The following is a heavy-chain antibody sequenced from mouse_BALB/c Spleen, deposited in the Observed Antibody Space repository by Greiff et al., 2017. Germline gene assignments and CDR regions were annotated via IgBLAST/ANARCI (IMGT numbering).Heavy chain of an antibody. D-gene: IGHD2-1*01. Sequence: EVKLVESGGGLVQPGGSLKLSCAASGFTFSSYGMSWVRQTPDKRLELVATINSNGGSTYYPDSVKGRFTISRDNAKNTLYLQMSSLKSEDTAMYYCARDGNYAFYAMDYWGQGTSVTGSS. CDR1: GFTFSSYG. CDR3: ARDGNYAFYAMDY. J-gene: IGHJ4*01. V-gene: IGHV5-6-3*01. CDR2: INSNGGST.